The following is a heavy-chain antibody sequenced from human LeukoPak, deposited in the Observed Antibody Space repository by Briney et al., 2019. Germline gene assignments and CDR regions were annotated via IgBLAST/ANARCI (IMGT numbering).Heavy chain of an antibody. CDR1: GYTFTSYD. CDR2: MNPNSGNT. D-gene: IGHD5-18*01. J-gene: IGHJ6*03. Sequence: ASVKVSCKASGYTFTSYDINCVRQATGQGREWMGWMNPNSGNTGYAQKFQGRVTITRNTSISTAYMELSSLRSEDTAVYYCAREGYSYGYIAYYYYYMDVWGKGTTVTVSS. CDR3: AREGYSYGYIAYYYYYMDV. V-gene: IGHV1-8*03.